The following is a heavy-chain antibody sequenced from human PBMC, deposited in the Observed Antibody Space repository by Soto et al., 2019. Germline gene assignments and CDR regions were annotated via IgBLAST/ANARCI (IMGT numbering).Heavy chain of an antibody. CDR1: GYSFSNRY. V-gene: IGHV1-46*01. D-gene: IGHD2-21*02. J-gene: IGHJ4*02. CDR3: AAELYLGGDCCHFDY. CDR2: IDPAGGST. Sequence: GASVKVSCKASGYSFSNRYVVWVRQAPGQGLEWMGVIDPAGGSTTYAQKFQDRVTITGDKSTSTAYMEMSSLRSEDTAVYFCAAELYLGGDCCHFDYWGQGSQVTVSS.